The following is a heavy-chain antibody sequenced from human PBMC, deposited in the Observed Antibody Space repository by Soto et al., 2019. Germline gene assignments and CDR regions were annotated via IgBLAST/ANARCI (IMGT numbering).Heavy chain of an antibody. CDR3: TKDIYGSSPDY. Sequence: GGSLRLSCAASGFTFDDYTMHWVRQAPGKGLEWVSLISWDGGSTYYADSVKGRFTISRDNSKNSLYLQMNSLRTEDTALYYCTKDIYGSSPDYWGQGTLVTVSS. V-gene: IGHV3-43*01. D-gene: IGHD6-13*01. J-gene: IGHJ4*02. CDR1: GFTFDDYT. CDR2: ISWDGGST.